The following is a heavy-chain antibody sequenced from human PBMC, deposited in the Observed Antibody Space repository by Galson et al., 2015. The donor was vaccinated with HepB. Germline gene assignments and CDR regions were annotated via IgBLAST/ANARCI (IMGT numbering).Heavy chain of an antibody. CDR1: GFTFSSYA. V-gene: IGHV3-23*01. Sequence: SLRLSCAASGFTFSSYAMSWVRQAPGKGLEWVSTISGSGGTTIYADSVKGRFTISRDNVKDTLYLQMNSLRAEDTAVYYCAKGDPLMVGGDWFDPWGQGTLVTVSS. J-gene: IGHJ5*02. CDR2: ISGSGGTT. CDR3: AKGDPLMVGGDWFDP. D-gene: IGHD3-10*01.